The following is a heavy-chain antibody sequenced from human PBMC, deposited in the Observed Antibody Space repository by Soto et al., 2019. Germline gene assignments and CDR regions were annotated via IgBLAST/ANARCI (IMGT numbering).Heavy chain of an antibody. D-gene: IGHD6-19*01. CDR2: IYHTGNT. V-gene: IGHV4-4*02. Sequence: SETLSLTCAVSGGSISSSSWWSWVRQPPGKGLEWIGEIYHTGNTNYNPSLESRVTISVDKSKNQFSLNLNSVTAADTAVYYCARHLASPYSSGHFDYWGQGTLVTVSS. CDR3: ARHLASPYSSGHFDY. CDR1: GGSISSSSW. J-gene: IGHJ4*02.